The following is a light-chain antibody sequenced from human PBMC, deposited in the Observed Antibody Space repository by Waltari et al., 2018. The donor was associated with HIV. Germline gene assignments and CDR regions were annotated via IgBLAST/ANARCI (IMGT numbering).Light chain of an antibody. J-gene: IGLJ3*02. CDR3: SSYTSSSTLWM. CDR1: NSDVGSYNR. CDR2: EVN. Sequence: QSALTQPPSVSGSPGQSVTISCTGTNSDVGSYNRVSWYQLPPGTAPKPMIYEVNNRPSGGPDRFSGSKSGNTASLTIAALQAEDEADYYCSSYTSSSTLWMFGGGTKLTVL. V-gene: IGLV2-18*02.